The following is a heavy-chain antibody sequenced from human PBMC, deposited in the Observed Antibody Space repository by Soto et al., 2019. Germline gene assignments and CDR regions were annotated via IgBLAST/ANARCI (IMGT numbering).Heavy chain of an antibody. J-gene: IGHJ5*02. V-gene: IGHV4-59*08. CDR1: GGSISSYY. Sequence: PSETVSLTCTVSGGSISSYYWSWIRQRPGKGLEWIGYIYYSGSTNYNPSLKSRVTISVDTSKNQFSLKLSSVTAADTAVYYCARLIAYGDDHWFDPWGQGTLVTVSS. CDR2: IYYSGST. CDR3: ARLIAYGDDHWFDP. D-gene: IGHD4-17*01.